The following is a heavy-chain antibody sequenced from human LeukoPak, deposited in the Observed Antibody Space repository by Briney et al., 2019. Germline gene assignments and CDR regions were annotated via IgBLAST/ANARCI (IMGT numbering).Heavy chain of an antibody. CDR3: ARHPTLGSTDGMDV. V-gene: IGHV4-59*08. D-gene: IGHD2-2*01. CDR1: GGSISRYD. J-gene: IGHJ6*02. Sequence: PSDTLSLICTLSGGSISRYDWLWIRRSTGRGLECLGYIFYCGSPNYNPSLESRVTISVDTSKNQFSLKLSSVTAADTAVYYCARHPTLGSTDGMDVWGQGTTVTASS. CDR2: IFYCGSP.